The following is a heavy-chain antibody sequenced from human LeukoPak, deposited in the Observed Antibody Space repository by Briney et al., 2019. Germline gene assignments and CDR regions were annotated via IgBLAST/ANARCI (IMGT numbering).Heavy chain of an antibody. CDR3: ARAEWQLPAEIDY. V-gene: IGHV3-7*01. D-gene: IGHD3-3*01. Sequence: PGGSLRLSCAASGFKFSSYWMTWVRQAPGKGLEWVASINEEGTETYYVDSVKGRFTISRDNAKNSLSLLMNSLGAEDTAVYYCARAEWQLPAEIDYWGQGTLVTVS. CDR2: INEEGTET. CDR1: GFKFSSYW. J-gene: IGHJ4*02.